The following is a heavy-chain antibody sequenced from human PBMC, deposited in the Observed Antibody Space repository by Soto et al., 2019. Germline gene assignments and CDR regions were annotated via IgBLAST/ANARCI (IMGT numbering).Heavy chain of an antibody. CDR2: ISYDGSKK. D-gene: IGHD5-18*01. CDR3: AKGASQTAMVTVDY. Sequence: QVQLVESGGGVVQPGRSLRLSCAVSGFTFSTYGMHWVRRAPGKGLEWVAIISYDGSKKYYPDSVKGRFTVSRDNSKNTVYLQMDSLRAEDTAVYYCAKGASQTAMVTVDYWGQRTLVTVSS. V-gene: IGHV3-30*18. CDR1: GFTFSTYG. J-gene: IGHJ4*02.